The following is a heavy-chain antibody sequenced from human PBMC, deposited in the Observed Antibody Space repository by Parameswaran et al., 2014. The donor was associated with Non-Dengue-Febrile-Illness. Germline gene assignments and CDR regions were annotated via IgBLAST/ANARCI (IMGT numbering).Heavy chain of an antibody. CDR3: ARARGWNYYDSKGQGAFDI. Sequence: WVRQAPGQGLEWMGWISAYNGNTNYAQKLQGRVTMTTDTSTSTAYMELRSLRSDDTAVYYCARARGWNYYDSKGQGAFDIWGQGTMVTVSS. J-gene: IGHJ3*02. CDR2: ISAYNGNT. D-gene: IGHD3-22*01. V-gene: IGHV1-18*01.